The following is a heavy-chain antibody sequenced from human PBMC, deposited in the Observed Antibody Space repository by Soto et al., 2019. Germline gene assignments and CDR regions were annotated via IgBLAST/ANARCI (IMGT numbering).Heavy chain of an antibody. Sequence: PSETLSLTCTVSGGSISSYYCSWMRQPPGKGLEWIGYIYYSGSTNYNPSLKSRVTISVDTSKNQFSLKLSSVTAADTAVYYCARDRGYYYDSSGYPLDFFFDYWGQGTLVTVSS. D-gene: IGHD3-22*01. CDR3: ARDRGYYYDSSGYPLDFFFDY. V-gene: IGHV4-59*01. CDR2: IYYSGST. CDR1: GGSISSYY. J-gene: IGHJ4*02.